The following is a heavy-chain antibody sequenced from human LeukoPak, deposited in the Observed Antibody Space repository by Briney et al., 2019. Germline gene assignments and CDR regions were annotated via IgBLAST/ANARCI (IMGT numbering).Heavy chain of an antibody. CDR1: GFTFSKFS. CDR3: ARALYYFDY. Sequence: GGSLRLSCVASGFTFSKFSMNWVRQAPGKGLEWVSYIRSSGDIIHYADSVKGRFTISRDIAKSSLYLQMNSLRDEDTAVYYCARALYYFDYWGQGTLVTVSS. V-gene: IGHV3-48*02. J-gene: IGHJ4*02. CDR2: IRSSGDII.